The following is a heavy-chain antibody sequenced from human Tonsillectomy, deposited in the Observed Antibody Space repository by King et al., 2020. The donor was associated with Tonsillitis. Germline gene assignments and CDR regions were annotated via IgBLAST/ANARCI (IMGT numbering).Heavy chain of an antibody. CDR3: ARGSRMTTVTTGRLDP. V-gene: IGHV6-1*01. D-gene: IGHD4-11*01. CDR1: GDSVSSNSAA. J-gene: IGHJ5*02. Sequence: VQLQQSGPGLVKPSQTLSLTCAISGDSVSSNSAAWNWIRQSPSRGLEWLGRTYYRSKWYNDYAVSVESRITINPDTSKNQFSLQLNSVTPEDTAVYYCARGSRMTTVTTGRLDPWGQGTLVTVSS. CDR2: TYYRSKWYN.